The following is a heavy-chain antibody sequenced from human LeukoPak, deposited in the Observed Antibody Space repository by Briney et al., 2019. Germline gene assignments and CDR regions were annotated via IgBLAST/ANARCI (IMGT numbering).Heavy chain of an antibody. D-gene: IGHD5-24*01. CDR3: AGRDGYNPDYFDY. V-gene: IGHV3-48*04. CDR2: ICISSSTI. CDR1: GCTLSSYS. J-gene: IGHJ4*02. Sequence: GGSLRLSCAASGCTLSSYSMNWVRPAPGKGVDWVSYICISSSTIYYADSVKGRFTIPRDNAKNSLYLQMNGLRAEGTAVYYCAGRDGYNPDYFDYWGQGTLVTVSS.